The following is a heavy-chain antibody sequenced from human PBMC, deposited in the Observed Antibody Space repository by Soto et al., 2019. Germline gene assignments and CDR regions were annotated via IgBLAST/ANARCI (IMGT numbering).Heavy chain of an antibody. D-gene: IGHD3-10*01. CDR2: IYYSGST. CDR1: GGSISSGDYY. V-gene: IGHV4-30-4*01. Sequence: SETLSLTCTVSGGSISSGDYYWSWIRQPPGKGLEWIGYIYYSGSTYYNPSLRSRVTISVDTSKNQFSLKLSSVTAADTAVYYCARDRNTMVRGVIIRALDYGGQGTLVTV. J-gene: IGHJ4*02. CDR3: ARDRNTMVRGVIIRALDY.